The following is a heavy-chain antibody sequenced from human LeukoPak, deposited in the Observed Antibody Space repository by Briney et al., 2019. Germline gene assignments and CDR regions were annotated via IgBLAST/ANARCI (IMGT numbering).Heavy chain of an antibody. CDR3: AREANWNVFDY. V-gene: IGHV3-7*01. D-gene: IGHD1-1*01. J-gene: IGHJ4*02. CDR1: GFTFSSYW. Sequence: GGSLRLSCAASGFTFSSYWMSWVRQAPGKGLEWVANIKQDGRGKYYVDSVKGRFTISRDNAKNSLYLQMNSLRAEDTAVYYCAREANWNVFDYWGQGTLVTVSS. CDR2: IKQDGRGK.